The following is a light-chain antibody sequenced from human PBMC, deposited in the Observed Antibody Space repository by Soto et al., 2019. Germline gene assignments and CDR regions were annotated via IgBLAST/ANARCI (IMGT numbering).Light chain of an antibody. Sequence: HSVLTQPASVSGSPGQSITISCTGTSSDVDGYNYVSWYQYHPGKAPKLMIYDVNNRPSGVSNRFSGSKSGNTASLTISGLQAEDEADYYCSSFTISRNTVIFGGGTKLTVL. V-gene: IGLV2-14*01. J-gene: IGLJ2*01. CDR1: SSDVDGYNY. CDR3: SSFTISRNTVI. CDR2: DVN.